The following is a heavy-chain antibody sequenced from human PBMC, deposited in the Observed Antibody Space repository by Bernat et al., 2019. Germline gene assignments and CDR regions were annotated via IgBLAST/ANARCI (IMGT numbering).Heavy chain of an antibody. J-gene: IGHJ4*02. CDR2: VRTKANGFAT. CDR1: GLTFSDST. Sequence: EVQLAESGGGLVQPGGSLKLSCAASGLTFSDSTMQWVRQASGKGLEWVGRVRTKANGFATSYAASVKGRFTISRDDSKNTAYLQMNSLKIEDTAVYYCTRSGAIAEQNFDYWGEGTLITVSS. D-gene: IGHD6-13*01. CDR3: TRSGAIAEQNFDY. V-gene: IGHV3-73*01.